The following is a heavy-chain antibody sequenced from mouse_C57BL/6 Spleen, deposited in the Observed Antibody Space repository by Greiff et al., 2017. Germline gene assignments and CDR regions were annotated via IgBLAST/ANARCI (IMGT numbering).Heavy chain of an antibody. J-gene: IGHJ1*03. CDR2: INPNNGGT. CDR1: GYTFTDYY. V-gene: IGHV1-26*01. Sequence: VQLQQSGPELVKPGASVKISCKASGYTFTDYYMNWVKQSHGKSLEWIGDINPNNGGTSYNQKFKGKATLTVDKSSSTAYMELRSLTSEDSAGYYCARGGGGWYFDVWGTGTTVTVSS. CDR3: ARGGGGWYFDV.